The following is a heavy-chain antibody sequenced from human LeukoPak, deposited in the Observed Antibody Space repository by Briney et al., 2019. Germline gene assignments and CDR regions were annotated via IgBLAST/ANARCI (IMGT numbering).Heavy chain of an antibody. Sequence: SETLSLTCTVSGGSISSHFWSWIRQPPGKALEWIGNIFYSGSTYYSPSLKSRVTISLDTSRNQFSLKLNSVTAADTAVYYCAKSNGYGLIDIWGQGTMVTVSS. CDR1: GGSISSHF. J-gene: IGHJ3*02. V-gene: IGHV4-59*11. D-gene: IGHD3-22*01. CDR2: IFYSGST. CDR3: AKSNGYGLIDI.